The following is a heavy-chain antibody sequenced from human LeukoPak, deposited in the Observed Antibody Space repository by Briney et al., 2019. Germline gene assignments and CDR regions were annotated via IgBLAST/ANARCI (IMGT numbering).Heavy chain of an antibody. CDR3: ARDALISAKTHDAFDF. Sequence: PGGSLRLSCAASGFTFSSYGMHWVRQAPGKGLEWVAFIRYDGSNKYYADSVKGRFTISRDNSKNTLYLQMNSLRAEDTAVYYCARDALISAKTHDAFDFWGQGTEVTVSS. D-gene: IGHD6-25*01. CDR2: IRYDGSNK. CDR1: GFTFSSYG. J-gene: IGHJ3*01. V-gene: IGHV3-30*02.